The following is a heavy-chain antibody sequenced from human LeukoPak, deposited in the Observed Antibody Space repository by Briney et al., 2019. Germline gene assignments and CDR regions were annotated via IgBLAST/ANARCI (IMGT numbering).Heavy chain of an antibody. Sequence: PPETLSLTCTVSGGSMSSYYWSWIRQPPGKGLEWIGYIYYSGTTKYNPSLKSRLTMSVDTSENQFSLRLSSVTAADTAVYYCARGSIFGVSINWFDPWGQGTLVTVSS. J-gene: IGHJ5*02. D-gene: IGHD3-3*01. CDR1: GGSMSSYY. V-gene: IGHV4-59*01. CDR2: IYYSGTT. CDR3: ARGSIFGVSINWFDP.